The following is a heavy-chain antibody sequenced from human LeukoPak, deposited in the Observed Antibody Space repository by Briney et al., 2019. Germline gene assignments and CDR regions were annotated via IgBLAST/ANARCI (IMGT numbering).Heavy chain of an antibody. D-gene: IGHD6-13*01. V-gene: IGHV4-59*12. CDR2: IYYSGST. CDR1: GGSISSYY. CDR3: ARDSSSSWYRGGVLH. Sequence: SETLSLTCTVSGGSISSYYWSWIRQPPGKGLEWIGLIYYSGSTNYNPSLKSRVTISVDTSKNQFSLKLSSVTAADTAVYYCARDSSSSWYRGGVLHWGQGTPVTVSS. J-gene: IGHJ4*02.